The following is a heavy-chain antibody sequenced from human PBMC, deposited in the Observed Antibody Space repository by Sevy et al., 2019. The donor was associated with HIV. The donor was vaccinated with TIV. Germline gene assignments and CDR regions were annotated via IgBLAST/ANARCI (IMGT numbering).Heavy chain of an antibody. Sequence: SETLSLTCAVSGYSISSDYYWGWIRQPPGKGLEWIGSIYHSGSTYYNPSLKSRVTISVDTSKNQFSLKLSSVTAADTAVYYCARSPYCSGDSCHQLLKWFDPWGQGTLVTVSS. CDR1: GYSISSDYY. V-gene: IGHV4-38-2*01. D-gene: IGHD2-15*01. CDR2: IYHSGST. J-gene: IGHJ5*02. CDR3: ARSPYCSGDSCHQLLKWFDP.